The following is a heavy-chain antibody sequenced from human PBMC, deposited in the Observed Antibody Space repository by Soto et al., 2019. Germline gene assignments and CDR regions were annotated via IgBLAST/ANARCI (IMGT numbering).Heavy chain of an antibody. CDR3: AKESRDIVVVVAATTRDYYYYYGMDV. V-gene: IGHV3-33*06. CDR1: GFTFSSYG. Sequence: QVQLVESGGGVVQPGRSLRLSCAASGFTFSSYGMHWVRQAPGKGLEWVAVIWYDGSNKYYADSVKGRFTISRDNSKNTLYLQMNSLRAEDTAVYYCAKESRDIVVVVAATTRDYYYYYGMDVW. D-gene: IGHD2-15*01. J-gene: IGHJ6*01. CDR2: IWYDGSNK.